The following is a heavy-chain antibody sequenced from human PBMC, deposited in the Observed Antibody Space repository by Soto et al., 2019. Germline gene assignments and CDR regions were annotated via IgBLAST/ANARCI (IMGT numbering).Heavy chain of an antibody. Sequence: ASVKVSCKASGYTLTDYDINWVRQATGQGLEWMGWMNPNSGNTGYAQKFQGRVTMTRNTSIRTAYMELSSLRSEDTAVYYCARGASDWNYEVYWGQGTLVTVSS. CDR1: GYTLTDYD. J-gene: IGHJ4*02. V-gene: IGHV1-8*01. CDR3: ARGASDWNYEVY. D-gene: IGHD1-7*01. CDR2: MNPNSGNT.